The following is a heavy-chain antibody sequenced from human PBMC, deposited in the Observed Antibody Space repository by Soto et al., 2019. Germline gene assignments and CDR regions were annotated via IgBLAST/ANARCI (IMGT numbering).Heavy chain of an antibody. CDR2: IYYSGST. J-gene: IGHJ4*02. Sequence: PSETLSLTCTVSGGSISSSSYYWGWIRQPPGKGLEWIGSIYYSGSTYYNPSLKSRVTISVDTSKNQFSLKLSSVTAADTAVYYCAREDAGTIDFDYWGQGTLVTVSS. D-gene: IGHD1-1*01. CDR1: GGSISSSSYY. CDR3: AREDAGTIDFDY. V-gene: IGHV4-39*02.